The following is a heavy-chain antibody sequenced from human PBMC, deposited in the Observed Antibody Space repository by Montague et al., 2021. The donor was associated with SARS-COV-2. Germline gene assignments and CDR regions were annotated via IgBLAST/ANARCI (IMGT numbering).Heavy chain of an antibody. CDR2: IYPRDSDT. Sequence: QSGAEVKKPGESLKISCKASGYSFPTYWIGWVRQMPGKGLEWMGAIYPRDSDTRYSPSFQGQVTISVDKSISTAYLQWSSLKASDTAMYYCARDPTYGSVSYNYFDPWGRGTLVTVSS. D-gene: IGHD3-10*01. CDR1: GYSFPTYW. V-gene: IGHV5-51*03. J-gene: IGHJ5*02. CDR3: ARDPTYGSVSYNYFDP.